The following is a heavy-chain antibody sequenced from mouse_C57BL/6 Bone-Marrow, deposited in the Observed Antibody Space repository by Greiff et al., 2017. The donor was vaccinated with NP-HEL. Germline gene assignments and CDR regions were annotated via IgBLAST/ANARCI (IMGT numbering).Heavy chain of an antibody. CDR1: GYTFTDYY. V-gene: IGHV1-76*01. J-gene: IGHJ4*01. D-gene: IGHD1-2*01. CDR2: IYPGSGNT. CDR3: AITANGVDY. Sequence: VKLMESGAELVRPGASVKLSCKASGYTFTDYYINWVKQRPGQGLEWIARIYPGSGNTYYNEKFKGKATLTAEKSSSTAYMQLSSLTSEDSAVYFCAITANGVDYWGQGTSVTVSS.